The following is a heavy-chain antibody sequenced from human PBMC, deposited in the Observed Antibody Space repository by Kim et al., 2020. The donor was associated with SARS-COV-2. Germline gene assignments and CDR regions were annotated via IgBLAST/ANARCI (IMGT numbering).Heavy chain of an antibody. V-gene: IGHV1-18*01. J-gene: IGHJ6*02. Sequence: AYNGNTNYAQKLQGRVTMTTDTSTSTAYMELRSLRSDDTAVYYCARDTEGYCSGGSCYYYYYGMDVWGQGTTVTVSS. D-gene: IGHD2-15*01. CDR2: AYNGNT. CDR3: ARDTEGYCSGGSCYYYYYGMDV.